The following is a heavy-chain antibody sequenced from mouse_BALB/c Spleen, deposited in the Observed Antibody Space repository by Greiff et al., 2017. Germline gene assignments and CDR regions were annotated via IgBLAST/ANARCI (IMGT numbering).Heavy chain of an antibody. V-gene: IGHV1-14*01. CDR2: INPYNDGT. J-gene: IGHJ3*01. Sequence: VQLKQSGPELVKPGASVKMSCKASGYTFTSYVMHWVKQKPGQGLEWIGYINPYNDGTKYNEKFKGKATLTSDKSSSTAYMELSSLTSEDSAVYYCARGGDGYPAWFAYWGQGTLVTVSA. CDR3: ARGGDGYPAWFAY. D-gene: IGHD2-3*01. CDR1: GYTFTSYV.